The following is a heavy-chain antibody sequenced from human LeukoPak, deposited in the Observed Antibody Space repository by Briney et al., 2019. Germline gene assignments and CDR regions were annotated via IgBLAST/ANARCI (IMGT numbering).Heavy chain of an antibody. CDR1: GGSISSGGYY. D-gene: IGHD3-3*01. CDR3: ARGRLLEWFDS. V-gene: IGHV4-31*03. J-gene: IGHJ5*02. CDR2: IYYSGST. Sequence: SETLSLTCTVSGGSISSGGYYWSWIRQHPGKGLEWIGYIYYSGSTYYNPSLKSRVTISVDTSKNQFSLELSSVTAADTAVYYCARGRLLEWFDSWGQGTLVSVSS.